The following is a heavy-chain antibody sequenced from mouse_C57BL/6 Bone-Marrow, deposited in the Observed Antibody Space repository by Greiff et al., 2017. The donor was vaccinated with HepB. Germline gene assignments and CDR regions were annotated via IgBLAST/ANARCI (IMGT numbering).Heavy chain of an antibody. CDR2: INPNNGGT. V-gene: IGHV1-26*01. Sequence: VQLKQSGPELVKPGASVKISCKASGYTFTDYYMNWVKQSHGKSLEWIGDINPNNGGTSYNQKFKGKATLTVDKSSSTAYMELRSLTSEDSAVYYCARLSPWFAYWGQGTLVTVSA. CDR3: ARLSPWFAY. CDR1: GYTFTDYY. J-gene: IGHJ3*01.